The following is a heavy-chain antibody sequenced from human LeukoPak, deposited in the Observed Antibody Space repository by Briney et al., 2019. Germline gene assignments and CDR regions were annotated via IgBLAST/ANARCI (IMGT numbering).Heavy chain of an antibody. J-gene: IGHJ5*02. V-gene: IGHV1-2*02. D-gene: IGHD3-22*01. Sequence: GASVKVSCKASGYTFTGYYMHWVRQAPGQGLEWMGWINPNSGGTNYAQKFQGRVTMTRDTSISTAYMELSRLRSDDTAVYYCAKDSSGYYYVSWCDPWGQGTLVTVSS. CDR3: AKDSSGYYYVSWCDP. CDR1: GYTFTGYY. CDR2: INPNSGGT.